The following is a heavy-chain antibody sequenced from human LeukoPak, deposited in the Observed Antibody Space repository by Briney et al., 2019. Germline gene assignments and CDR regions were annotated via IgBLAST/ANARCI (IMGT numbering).Heavy chain of an antibody. Sequence: ESGGSLRLSCAASGFTFSSYAMHWVRQAPGKGLEWVAVISYDGSNKYYADSVKGRFTISRDNSKNTLYLQMNSLRAEDTAVYYCARGGTYYYYYYGMDVWGQGTTVTVSS. V-gene: IGHV3-30*04. CDR2: ISYDGSNK. CDR1: GFTFSSYA. CDR3: ARGGTYYYYYYGMDV. J-gene: IGHJ6*02. D-gene: IGHD1-1*01.